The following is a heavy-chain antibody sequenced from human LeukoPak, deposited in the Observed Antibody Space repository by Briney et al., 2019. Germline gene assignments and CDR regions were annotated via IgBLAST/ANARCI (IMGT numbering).Heavy chain of an antibody. CDR3: AKCKYGSGSFASGMDV. V-gene: IGHV3-11*06. CDR2: ISISSSNI. Sequence: PGGSLRLSCAASGFRVSGYDLNWIRQAPGKGLEWIAYISISSSNIHYADSVRGRFTTSRDNANNSLYLQLSSLRVEDTAVYYCAKCKYGSGSFASGMDVWGQGTTVTVSS. J-gene: IGHJ6*02. D-gene: IGHD3-10*01. CDR1: GFRVSGYD.